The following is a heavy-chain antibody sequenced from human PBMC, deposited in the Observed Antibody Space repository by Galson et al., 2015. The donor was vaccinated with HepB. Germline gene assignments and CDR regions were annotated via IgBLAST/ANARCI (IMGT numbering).Heavy chain of an antibody. J-gene: IGHJ5*02. CDR2: INAGNGNT. CDR3: ARDLRSGSYYEGWFDP. Sequence: SVKVSCKASGYTFTSYAMHWVRQAPGQRLEWMGWINAGNGNTKYSQKFQGRVTITRDTSASTAYMELSSLRSEDTAVYYCARDLRSGSYYEGWFDPWGQGTLVTVSS. D-gene: IGHD1-26*01. CDR1: GYTFTSYA. V-gene: IGHV1-3*01.